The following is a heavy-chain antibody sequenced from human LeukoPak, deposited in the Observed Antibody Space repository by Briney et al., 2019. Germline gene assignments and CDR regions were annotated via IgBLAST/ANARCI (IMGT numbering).Heavy chain of an antibody. CDR3: AREGYSGYALDY. V-gene: IGHV4-34*01. CDR1: GGSFSGYY. Sequence: TSETLSLTCAVYGGSFSGYYWSWIRQPPGKGLEWIGEINHSGSTNYNPSLKSRVTISVDTSKNQFSLKLSSVTAADTAVYYCAREGYSGYALDYWGQGTLVTVSS. CDR2: INHSGST. D-gene: IGHD5-12*01. J-gene: IGHJ4*02.